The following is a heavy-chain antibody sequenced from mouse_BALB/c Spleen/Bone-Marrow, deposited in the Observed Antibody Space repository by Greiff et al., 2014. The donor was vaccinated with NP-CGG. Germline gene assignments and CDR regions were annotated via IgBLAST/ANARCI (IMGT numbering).Heavy chain of an antibody. CDR3: ARSLSVVTPMDY. V-gene: IGHV1-82*01. CDR1: GYEFSDSW. J-gene: IGHJ4*01. D-gene: IGHD1-1*01. Sequence: VQLQQSXPELVRPGASVKISCKASGYEFSDSWMNWVKQRPGQGLEWIGRIYPGDGDSIYNGKFKGKATLTSDKFSSTAYMQLSSLTSVDSAVYFCARSLSVVTPMDYWGQGTSVTVSS. CDR2: IYPGDGDS.